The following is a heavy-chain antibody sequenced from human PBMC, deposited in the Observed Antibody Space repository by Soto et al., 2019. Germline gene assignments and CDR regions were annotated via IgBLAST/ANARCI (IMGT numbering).Heavy chain of an antibody. CDR2: ISSSSSTI. V-gene: IGHV3-48*02. J-gene: IGHJ4*02. Sequence: EVQLVESGGGLVQPGGSLRLSCAASGFTFSSYSMNWVRQAPGKGLEWVSYISSSSSTIYYADSVKGRFTISRDNAKNSLDLQMNSLRDEDTAVYYCVRDLLYYYESSGTPYYFDYWGQGTLVTVSS. CDR1: GFTFSSYS. D-gene: IGHD3-22*01. CDR3: VRDLLYYYESSGTPYYFDY.